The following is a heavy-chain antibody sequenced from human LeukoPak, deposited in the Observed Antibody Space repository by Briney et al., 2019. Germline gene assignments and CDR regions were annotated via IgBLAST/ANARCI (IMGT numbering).Heavy chain of an antibody. D-gene: IGHD3-22*01. CDR3: ARDVKPYYYDSSGYYAGAFDP. V-gene: IGHV3-53*01. J-gene: IGHJ5*02. CDR2: IYSGGST. CDR1: GFTVSSNY. Sequence: GGSLRLSCAASGFTVSSNYMSWVRQAPGKGLEWVSVIYSGGSTYYADSVKGRFTISRDNSKNTLYLQMNSLRAEDTAVYYCARDVKPYYYDSSGYYAGAFDPWGQGTLVTVSS.